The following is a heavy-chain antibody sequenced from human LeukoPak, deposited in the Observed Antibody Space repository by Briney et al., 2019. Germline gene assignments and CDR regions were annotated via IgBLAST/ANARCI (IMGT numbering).Heavy chain of an antibody. CDR1: GGTFSSYA. J-gene: IGHJ6*02. CDR3: ARVATIGGVNYYYYGMDV. Sequence: SVKVSCKASGGTFSSYAISWVRQAPGQGLEWMGGIIPIFGTANYAQKFQGRVTTTADESTSTAYMELSSLRSEDTAVYYCARVATIGGVNYYYYGMDVWGQGTTVTVS. D-gene: IGHD5-12*01. V-gene: IGHV1-69*13. CDR2: IIPIFGTA.